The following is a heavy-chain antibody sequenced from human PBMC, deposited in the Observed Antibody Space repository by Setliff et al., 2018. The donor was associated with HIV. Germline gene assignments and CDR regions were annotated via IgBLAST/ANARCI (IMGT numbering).Heavy chain of an antibody. J-gene: IGHJ2*01. CDR2: INQSGRS. CDR3: ARDSMYSSCWYGWYFDL. Sequence: SETLSLTFAVSSGSLSGYYWNWIRQPPGKGLEWIWEINQSGRSNYNPSLKSRVTISVDTSKNQFSLNLNSVTAADTAVYYCARDSMYSSCWYGWYFDLWGRGTLVTVSS. CDR1: SGSLSGYY. V-gene: IGHV4-34*01. D-gene: IGHD6-19*01.